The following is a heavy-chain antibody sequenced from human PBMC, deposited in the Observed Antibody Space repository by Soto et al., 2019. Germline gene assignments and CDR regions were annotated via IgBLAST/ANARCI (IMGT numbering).Heavy chain of an antibody. V-gene: IGHV3-30-3*01. D-gene: IGHD2-15*01. J-gene: IGHJ4*02. CDR3: ARVPSSSGRAHFDY. CDR2: ISYDGSNK. CDR1: GFTFSSYA. Sequence: QVQLVESGGGVVQPGRSLRLSCAASGFTFSSYAMHWVRQAPGKGLEWVAVISYDGSNKYYADSVKGRFTISRDNSKNTLYLKMNGRRAEDTAVYYCARVPSSSGRAHFDYWGQGPLVTVSS.